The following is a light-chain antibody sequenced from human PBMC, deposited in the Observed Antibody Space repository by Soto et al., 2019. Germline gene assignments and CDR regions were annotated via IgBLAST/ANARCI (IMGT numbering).Light chain of an antibody. Sequence: SYELTQPPSVSVAPGQTARITCGGDSIGTKSVHWYQQSPGQAPVLVVYDDRARPSEIPERFSGSNSGNTATLSISRVEAGDEADYYCQVWDTISDHVFFGGGTKLTVL. CDR3: QVWDTISDHVF. CDR2: DDR. J-gene: IGLJ2*01. V-gene: IGLV3-21*02. CDR1: SIGTKS.